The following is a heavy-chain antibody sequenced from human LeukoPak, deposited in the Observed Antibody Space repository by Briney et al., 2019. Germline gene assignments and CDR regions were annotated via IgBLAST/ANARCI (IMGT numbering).Heavy chain of an antibody. Sequence: GGSLRLSCTASESTFDHAMHWVRQTPGKGLEWVSGIGWNSARTGYADSVRGRFTISRDNAKNSLYLQMNSLRAEDTAVYYCARESYSGYDFDYWGQGTLVTVSS. V-gene: IGHV3-9*01. CDR2: IGWNSART. CDR3: ARESYSGYDFDY. CDR1: ESTFDHA. D-gene: IGHD5-12*01. J-gene: IGHJ4*02.